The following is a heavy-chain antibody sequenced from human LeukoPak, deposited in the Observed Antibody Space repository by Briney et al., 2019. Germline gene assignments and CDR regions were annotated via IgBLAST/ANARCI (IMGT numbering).Heavy chain of an antibody. V-gene: IGHV3-21*01. D-gene: IGHD4-17*01. Sequence: GGSLRLSCAASGYTFGGYGMSWVRQAPGKGLEWVSSISSSSSYIYYADSVKGRFTISRDNSKNSLYLQMNSLRAEDTAVYYCARDGYGDYDNYWGQGTLVTVSS. CDR1: GYTFGGYG. CDR3: ARDGYGDYDNY. J-gene: IGHJ4*02. CDR2: ISSSSSYI.